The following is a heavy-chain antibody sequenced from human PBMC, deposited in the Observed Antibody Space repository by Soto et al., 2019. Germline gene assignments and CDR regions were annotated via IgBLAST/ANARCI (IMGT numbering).Heavy chain of an antibody. CDR3: AKPLPRRTGGGSDAFDI. Sequence: GASVKVSCKASGGTFSSYAISWVRQAPGQGLDWMGGIIPIFGTANYAQKFQGRVTITADESTSTAYMELSSLRSEDTAVYYCAKPLPRRTGGGSDAFDIWGQGTMVTVSS. V-gene: IGHV1-69*13. D-gene: IGHD2-8*02. CDR2: IIPIFGTA. J-gene: IGHJ3*02. CDR1: GGTFSSYA.